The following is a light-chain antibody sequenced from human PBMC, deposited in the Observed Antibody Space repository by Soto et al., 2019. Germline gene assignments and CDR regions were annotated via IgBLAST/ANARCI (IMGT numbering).Light chain of an antibody. V-gene: IGLV1-47*01. CDR3: VAWDDNLSSRV. CDR2: MNN. CDR1: RSNIGSAI. Sequence: QSALTQPPSLSGTPGQTVTISCIGSRSNIGSAIVHWYQQLPGTAPKHLIYMNNQRPSGVPDRFSGSKSGTSASLVITGLRPEDEADYYCVAWDDNLSSRVFGGGTKLPVL. J-gene: IGLJ3*02.